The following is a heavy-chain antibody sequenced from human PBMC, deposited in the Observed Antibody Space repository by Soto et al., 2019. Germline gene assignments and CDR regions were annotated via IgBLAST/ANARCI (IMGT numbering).Heavy chain of an antibody. CDR2: IIPILGIA. CDR3: ARDPDYYDSSP. Sequence: QVQLVQSGAEVKKPGSSVKVSCKASGGTFSSYTISWVRQAPGQGLAWMGRIIPILGIANYAQKFQGRVTSTADKSTSTAYMELSSLRSEDTAVYYCARDPDYYDSSPCGQGNLVTFSS. J-gene: IGHJ5*02. V-gene: IGHV1-69*08. D-gene: IGHD3-22*01. CDR1: GGTFSSYT.